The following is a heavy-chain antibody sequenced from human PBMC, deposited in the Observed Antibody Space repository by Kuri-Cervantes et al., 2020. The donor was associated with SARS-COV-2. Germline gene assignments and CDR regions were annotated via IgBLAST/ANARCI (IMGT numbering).Heavy chain of an antibody. CDR3: AKGGGGYKYGSNTLDY. CDR1: GFTFDDFT. D-gene: IGHD5-18*01. V-gene: IGHV3-43*01. J-gene: IGHJ4*02. Sequence: GGSLRLSCAASGFTFDDFTMHWVRQFPGKGLEWVSLISWDGDNIEYVDSVKGRFTISRDNSKNSLYLQMNSPRTEDTALYYCAKGGGGYKYGSNTLDYWGQGTLVTVSS. CDR2: ISWDGDNI.